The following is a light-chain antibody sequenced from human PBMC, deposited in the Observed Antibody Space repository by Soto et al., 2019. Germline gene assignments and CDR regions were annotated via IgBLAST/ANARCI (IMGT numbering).Light chain of an antibody. CDR1: QPLNNN. V-gene: IGKV3-15*01. CDR3: QQYEKWPPSLT. Sequence: EIVMTQSPATLSVSPGDRATLSCRAGQPLNNNVAWYQHKPGQAPRLLIYGTSTRATGISARFSGGGSGTEFTLTISSLQSEDFAVYYCQQYEKWPPSLTFGQGTRLEIK. J-gene: IGKJ5*01. CDR2: GTS.